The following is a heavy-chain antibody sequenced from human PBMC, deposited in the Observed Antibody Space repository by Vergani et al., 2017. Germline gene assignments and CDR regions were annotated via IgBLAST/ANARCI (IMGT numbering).Heavy chain of an antibody. D-gene: IGHD1-1*01. V-gene: IGHV3-11*04. CDR2: ISPGASTV. Sequence: LEESGGGSVKPGGSLRLSCAASGFKFSDHYMSWIRQAPGKGLEWVSHISPGASTVSYTDSLTGRFTVSRDNDNNSLTLAMTTLSVEVTAVYYCAKIPGISTTRHYYAMDVWGQGTTVTVSS. CDR1: GFKFSDHY. J-gene: IGHJ6*02. CDR3: AKIPGISTTRHYYAMDV.